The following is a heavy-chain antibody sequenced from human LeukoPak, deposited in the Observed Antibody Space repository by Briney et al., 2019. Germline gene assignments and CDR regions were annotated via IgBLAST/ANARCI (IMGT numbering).Heavy chain of an antibody. V-gene: IGHV3-7*01. CDR3: ASSFYGSGSYYKDY. D-gene: IGHD3-10*01. J-gene: IGHJ4*02. CDR1: GFIFSSYW. CDR2: IKQDGSEK. Sequence: PGGSLRLSCAASGFIFSSYWMSWVRQAPGKGLEWVANIKQDGSEKYYVDSVKGRFAISRDNAKNSLYLQMNSLRAEDTAVYYCASSFYGSGSYYKDYWGQGTLVTVSS.